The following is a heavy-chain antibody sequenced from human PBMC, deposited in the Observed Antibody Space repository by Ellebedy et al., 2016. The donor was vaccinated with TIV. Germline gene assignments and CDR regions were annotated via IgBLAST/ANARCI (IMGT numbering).Heavy chain of an antibody. D-gene: IGHD2-15*01. CDR3: ARICGGSCPLDS. V-gene: IGHV3-33*08. CDR2: IWYDGSNK. J-gene: IGHJ4*02. Sequence: GESLKISCAASGFTFSSYGMHWVRQAPGKGLEWVAVIWYDGSNKYYADSVKGRFTISRDNSKNTLYLQMNSLRDEDTAVYYCARICGGSCPLDSWGQGTLVTVSS. CDR1: GFTFSSYG.